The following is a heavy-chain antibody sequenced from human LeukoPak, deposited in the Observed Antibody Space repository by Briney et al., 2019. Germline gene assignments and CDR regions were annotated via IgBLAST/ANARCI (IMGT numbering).Heavy chain of an antibody. CDR3: ARGTYSSSWSYFDY. Sequence: GGSLRLSCAASGFTFSSYTMNWVRQAPGKGLEWVSSITSSSSYIYYADSVKGRFTISRDNAKNSLYLQMNSLRAEDTAVYYCARGTYSSSWSYFDYWGQGTLVTVSS. D-gene: IGHD6-13*01. CDR2: ITSSSSYI. CDR1: GFTFSSYT. J-gene: IGHJ4*02. V-gene: IGHV3-21*01.